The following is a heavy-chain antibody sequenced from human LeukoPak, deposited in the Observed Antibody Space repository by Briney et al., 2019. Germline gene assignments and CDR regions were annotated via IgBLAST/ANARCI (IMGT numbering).Heavy chain of an antibody. J-gene: IGHJ4*02. CDR1: GSTFSSYA. Sequence: GGSLRLSCAASGSTFSSYAMSWVRQAPGKGLVWVSRISSDGSDVSYADSVKGRFTISRDNAKNTLSLQMNSLRAEDTAVYYCARMNYISSGWGAPFDYWGQGTLVTVSS. CDR2: ISSDGSDV. CDR3: ARMNYISSGWGAPFDY. D-gene: IGHD1-7*01. V-gene: IGHV3-74*01.